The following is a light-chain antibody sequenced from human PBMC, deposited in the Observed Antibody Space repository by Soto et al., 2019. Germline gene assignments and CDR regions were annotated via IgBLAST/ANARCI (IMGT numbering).Light chain of an antibody. V-gene: IGKV3-20*01. CDR3: QQYGSSPPIT. Sequence: EIVLTQSPGTLSLSPGERATLSCRASQSVSYSYLAWFQQKPGQAPRLLIYGASSRATGIPDRCSGSGSGTDFNLTISRLQAEDFVVYYCQQYGSSPPITFGQGTRLEIK. CDR1: QSVSYSY. J-gene: IGKJ5*01. CDR2: GAS.